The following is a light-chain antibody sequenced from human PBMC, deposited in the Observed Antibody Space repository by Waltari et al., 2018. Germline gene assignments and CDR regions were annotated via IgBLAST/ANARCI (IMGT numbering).Light chain of an antibody. Sequence: QSVLTQPPSASGTPGQRVAISCSGSTSNRGIYTINWYQHLPGAAPKLIIYRNSERPSGVPDRFSGSKSGTSGSLVIGGLHSEDEGDYYCGAWDDSLIGHVFGTGTKVTVL. CDR1: TSNRGIYT. V-gene: IGLV1-44*01. CDR3: GAWDDSLIGHV. J-gene: IGLJ1*01. CDR2: RNS.